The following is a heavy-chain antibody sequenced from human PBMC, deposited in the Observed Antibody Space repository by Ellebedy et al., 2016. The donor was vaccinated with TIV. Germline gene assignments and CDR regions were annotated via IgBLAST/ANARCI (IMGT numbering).Heavy chain of an antibody. Sequence: SETLSLTCSVSGSSISSHYYWGWIRQPPGKGLEWIGTISYSGSTYHNPGSTYYNPSLKSRVTISVDTSKNQFSLNLSSVTAADTAVYYCAREPYYDILTGESRGDDYWGQGTLVTVSS. J-gene: IGHJ4*02. CDR2: ISYSGSTYHNPGST. D-gene: IGHD3-9*01. V-gene: IGHV4-38-2*02. CDR1: GSSISSHYY. CDR3: AREPYYDILTGESRGDDY.